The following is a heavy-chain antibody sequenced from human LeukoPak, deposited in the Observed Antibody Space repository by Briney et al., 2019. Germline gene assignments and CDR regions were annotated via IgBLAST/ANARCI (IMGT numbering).Heavy chain of an antibody. CDR3: AKGGTYRDYFDY. V-gene: IGHV3-30*18. CDR1: GFSFRNYG. J-gene: IGHJ4*02. D-gene: IGHD3-16*01. CDR2: ISYDGSNK. Sequence: GRSLRLSCAASGFSFRNYGIHWVRQAPGKGVEWGTVISYDGSNKYYADSVKGRFTISRDNSKNTLYLQMNSLRAGDTAVYYCAKGGTYRDYFDYWGQGTLVTVSS.